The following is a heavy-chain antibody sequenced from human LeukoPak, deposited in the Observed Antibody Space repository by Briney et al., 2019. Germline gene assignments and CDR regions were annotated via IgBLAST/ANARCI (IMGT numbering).Heavy chain of an antibody. Sequence: PGGSLRLSCLTSGFTFSTNAMSWVRQAPGKGLEWVSAFYSDGSTFYADSVKGRFTISTDTSKNTVSLQMNNLRAEDTAVYFCARGGPGVFAYWGQGTLVTVSS. D-gene: IGHD3-10*01. J-gene: IGHJ4*02. CDR3: ARGGPGVFAY. V-gene: IGHV3-53*01. CDR2: FYSDGST. CDR1: GFTFSTNA.